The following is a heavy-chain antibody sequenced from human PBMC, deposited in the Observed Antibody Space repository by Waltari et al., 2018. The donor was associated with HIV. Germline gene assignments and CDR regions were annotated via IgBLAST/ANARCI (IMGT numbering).Heavy chain of an antibody. CDR1: GFIFRTYS. D-gene: IGHD2-2*01. CDR2: SSSSSTTI. J-gene: IGHJ4*02. V-gene: IGHV3-48*01. Sequence: EVQLVESGGGLVQPGGSLRLSCAASGFIFRTYSMNWVRQAPGKGLEWVSHSSSSSTTIYYADSGKGRFTISRDNAKNSLYLQMNSLRAEDTAVYYCARDYCSSTSCTVDYWGQGTLVTVSS. CDR3: ARDYCSSTSCTVDY.